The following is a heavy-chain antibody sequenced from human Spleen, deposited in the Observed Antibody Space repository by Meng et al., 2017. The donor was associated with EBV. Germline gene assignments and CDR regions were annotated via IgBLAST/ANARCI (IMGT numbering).Heavy chain of an antibody. J-gene: IGHJ4*02. CDR1: GFIFNNYR. CDR3: VREEYDPRDF. CDR2: IDYGGIST. Sequence: VPLVGSGGGLVEPGGSLWLSCAAPGFIFNNYRMNWVRQAPGKGLEWVSVIDYGGISTYYADSVKGRFTISRDNAKNSVSLQMNNLRAEDTAVYYCVREEYDPRDFWGQGTLVTVSS. D-gene: IGHD3-16*01. V-gene: IGHV3-21*01.